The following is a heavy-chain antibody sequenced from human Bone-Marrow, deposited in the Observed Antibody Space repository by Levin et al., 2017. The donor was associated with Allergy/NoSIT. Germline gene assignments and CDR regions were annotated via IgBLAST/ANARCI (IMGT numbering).Heavy chain of an antibody. D-gene: IGHD3-16*01. CDR3: ARDRGIRGSESWRWGRNNSAPRPYGMDV. Sequence: RSQTLSLTCTVSGGSVSSGSYYWRWIRQPPGKGLEWIGYIYYSGSTNYNPSLKSRVTISVDTSKNQFSLKLSSVTAADTAVYYWARDRGIRGSESWRWGRNNSAPRPYGMDVWGQGTTVTVSS. CDR2: IYYSGST. J-gene: IGHJ6*02. CDR1: GGSVSSGSYY. V-gene: IGHV4-61*01.